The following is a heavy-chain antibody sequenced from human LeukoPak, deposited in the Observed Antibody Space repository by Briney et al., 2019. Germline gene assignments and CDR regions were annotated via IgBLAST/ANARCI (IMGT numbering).Heavy chain of an antibody. CDR3: ARDPSHIVVVTAPLPASDY. D-gene: IGHD2-21*02. Sequence: GGSLRLSCAASGFTFSSYGMHWVRQAPGKGLEWVAVIWYDGSNKYYADSVKGRFTISRDNSKNTLYLQMNSLRAEDTAVYYCARDPSHIVVVTAPLPASDYWGQGTLVTVSS. V-gene: IGHV3-33*01. J-gene: IGHJ4*02. CDR1: GFTFSSYG. CDR2: IWYDGSNK.